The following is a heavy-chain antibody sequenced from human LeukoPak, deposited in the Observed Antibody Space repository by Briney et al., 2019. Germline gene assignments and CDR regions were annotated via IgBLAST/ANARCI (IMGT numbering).Heavy chain of an antibody. CDR1: GFTFSSYA. Sequence: GGSLRLSCAASGFTFSSYAMHCVRQAPEEGLEYVSAISSNGGSTYYAHSVKGRFTISRDNSKTTLYLQMGSLRAEDMAVYYCARVMNYYDSSGYSIDYWGQGTLVTVSS. CDR3: ARVMNYYDSSGYSIDY. V-gene: IGHV3-64*01. J-gene: IGHJ4*02. D-gene: IGHD3-22*01. CDR2: ISSNGGST.